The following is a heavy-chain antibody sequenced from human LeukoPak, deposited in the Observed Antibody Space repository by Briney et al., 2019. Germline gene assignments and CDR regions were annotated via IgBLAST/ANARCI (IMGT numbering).Heavy chain of an antibody. Sequence: GASVKVSCKASGYTFTSYDLNWVRRATGQGLEWMGWMSPASGNTGYAQEFQGRVTMTRDTSVSTAYMELNSLRSEDTAVYYCARELHVERDDYWGQGTLVTVSS. CDR2: MSPASGNT. CDR3: ARELHVERDDY. CDR1: GYTFTSYD. J-gene: IGHJ4*02. V-gene: IGHV1-8*01. D-gene: IGHD1-1*01.